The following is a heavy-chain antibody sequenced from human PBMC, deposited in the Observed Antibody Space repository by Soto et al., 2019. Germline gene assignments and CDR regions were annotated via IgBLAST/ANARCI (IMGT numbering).Heavy chain of an antibody. CDR1: RLTFSRYA. V-gene: IGHV3-23*01. CDR3: AKAFYREEDGYNSFDY. D-gene: IGHD5-12*01. CDR2: ISGRGDST. Sequence: EVQLLESGGGLVQPGGSLRLSCAASRLTFSRYAMSWVRHAPGKGLEWVSGISGRGDSTYYADSVKGRFTISRDNSNNTLFLQMNNLRAEDTAVYYCAKAFYREEDGYNSFDYWGQGTLVTVSS. J-gene: IGHJ4*02.